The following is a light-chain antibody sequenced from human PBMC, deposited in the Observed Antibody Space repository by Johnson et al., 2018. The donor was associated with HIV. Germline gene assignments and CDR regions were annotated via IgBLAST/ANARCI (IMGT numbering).Light chain of an antibody. CDR1: SSNIGNNY. CDR2: DNN. CDR3: GTWDSSLSAYV. J-gene: IGLJ1*01. V-gene: IGLV1-51*01. Sequence: QSVLTQPPSVSAAPGQKVTISCSGSSSNIGNNYVSWYQQLPGTAPRIVTYDNNKRPSGIPDRLSGPTYGTSGTLGITGLQPGDEAVYYCGTWDSSLSAYVFGTGTKVTVL.